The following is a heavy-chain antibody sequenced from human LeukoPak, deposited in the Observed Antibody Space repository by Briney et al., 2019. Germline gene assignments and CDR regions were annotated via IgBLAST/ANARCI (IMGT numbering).Heavy chain of an antibody. V-gene: IGHV1-69*04. J-gene: IGHJ3*02. D-gene: IGHD2-15*01. CDR2: IIPILGIA. CDR1: GGTFSSYA. CDR3: EAVAATNAFDI. Sequence: GASVKVSCKASGGTFSSYAISWVRQAPGQGLEWMGRIIPILGIANYAQKFQGRVTITADKSTSTAYMELSSLRSEDTAVYYCEAVAATNAFDIWGQGTMVTVSS.